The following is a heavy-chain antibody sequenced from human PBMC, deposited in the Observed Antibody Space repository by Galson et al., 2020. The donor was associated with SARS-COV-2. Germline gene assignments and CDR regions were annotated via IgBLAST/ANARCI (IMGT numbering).Heavy chain of an antibody. Sequence: GESLKISCAASGFTFSSYAMTWVRQAPGKGLEWVSAISGSGHSTSYADSVKGRFTISRDNSKNNVYLQMDSLRGEDTAVYYCAKGSNASMDAAYYYYGMDVWGQGTTVTVSS. V-gene: IGHV3-23*01. CDR1: GFTFSSYA. D-gene: IGHD3-10*01. J-gene: IGHJ6*02. CDR2: ISGSGHST. CDR3: AKGSNASMDAAYYYYGMDV.